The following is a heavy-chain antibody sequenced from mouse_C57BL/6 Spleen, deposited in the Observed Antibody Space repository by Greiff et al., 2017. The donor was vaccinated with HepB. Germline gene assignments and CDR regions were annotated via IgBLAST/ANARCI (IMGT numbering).Heavy chain of an antibody. D-gene: IGHD2-5*01. Sequence: EVMLVESGGGLVKPGGSLKLSCAASGFTFSSYAMSWVRQTPEKRLEWVATISDSGSYTYYPDNVKGRYTISRDKAKNNRYLQMSHLKSEDRAMYYCERDRSNNEKNYAMDYWGQGTSVTVSS. V-gene: IGHV5-4*01. CDR3: ERDRSNNEKNYAMDY. CDR1: GFTFSSYA. J-gene: IGHJ4*01. CDR2: ISDSGSYT.